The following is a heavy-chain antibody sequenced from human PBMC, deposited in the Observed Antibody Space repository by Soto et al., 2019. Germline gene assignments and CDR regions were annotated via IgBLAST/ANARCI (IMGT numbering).Heavy chain of an antibody. CDR1: GFTLSMYW. J-gene: IGHJ4*02. D-gene: IGHD6-19*01. Sequence: EVQLEESGGGLVQPGGSLRLSCAASGFTLSMYWMNWVGQVPGKGLLWVSRVSGDGSDKNYADSVKGRFTISRDNAKNTLYSEMNCLGAEDSAVYYCGRALGYASGAAYWGRGTLVTVSS. CDR3: GRALGYASGAAY. CDR2: VSGDGSDK. V-gene: IGHV3-74*01.